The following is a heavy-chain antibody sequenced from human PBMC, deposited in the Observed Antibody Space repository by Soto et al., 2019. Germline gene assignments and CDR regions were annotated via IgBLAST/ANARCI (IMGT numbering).Heavy chain of an antibody. CDR3: TKEIAGSGVVGPTDF. CDR1: GFNFNIYW. Sequence: GGSLRLSCAACGFNFNIYWMSWVRQAPGKGLEWVANIKEDGTKEYYVDSVRGRFTISRDNAKNSLSLQMNSLRAEDTAVYYCTKEIAGSGVVGPTDFWGQGTLVTVSS. D-gene: IGHD1-26*01. V-gene: IGHV3-7*01. J-gene: IGHJ4*02. CDR2: IKEDGTKE.